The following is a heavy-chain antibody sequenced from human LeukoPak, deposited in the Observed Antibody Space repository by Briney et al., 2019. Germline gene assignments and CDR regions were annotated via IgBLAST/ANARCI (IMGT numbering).Heavy chain of an antibody. CDR3: AKDEPTTVTTLPYYYYYGMDV. CDR1: GFTFSSYA. J-gene: IGHJ6*02. Sequence: GASLRLSCAASGFTFSSYAMSWVRQAPGKGLEWVSAISGIGGSTYYADSVKGRFTISRDNSKNTLYLQMNSLRAEDTAVYYCAKDEPTTVTTLPYYYYYGMDVWGQGTTVTVSS. V-gene: IGHV3-23*01. D-gene: IGHD4-11*01. CDR2: ISGIGGST.